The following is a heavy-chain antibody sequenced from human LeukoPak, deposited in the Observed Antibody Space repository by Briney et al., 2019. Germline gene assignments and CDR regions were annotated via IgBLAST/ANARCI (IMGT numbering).Heavy chain of an antibody. CDR3: AKKAQYNGNYPLDY. D-gene: IGHD1-26*01. J-gene: IGHJ4*02. CDR2: TSDRGDYT. Sequence: GGSLRLSCAASGFTFTSYSMSWVRQAPGRGLEWDSGTSDRGDYTYYADSVKGRFTISRDNSKNTLYLQMNSLRAEDTALYFCAKKAQYNGNYPLDYWGQGTLVTVSS. V-gene: IGHV3-23*01. CDR1: GFTFTSYS.